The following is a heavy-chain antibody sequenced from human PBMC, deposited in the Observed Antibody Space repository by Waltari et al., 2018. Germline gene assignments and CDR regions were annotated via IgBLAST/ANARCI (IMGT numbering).Heavy chain of an antibody. Sequence: QITLKESGPTLVKPTQTLTLTCTFSGFSLSTSGVGVGWLRQPPGKALDLLALIYWNDDKRYSPSLKSRLTITKDTSKNQVVLTMTNMDPVDTATYYCAHSSVVPAAIDLHNWFDPWGQGTLVTVSS. CDR1: GFSLSTSGVG. V-gene: IGHV2-5*01. CDR3: AHSSVVPAAIDLHNWFDP. J-gene: IGHJ5*02. CDR2: IYWNDDK. D-gene: IGHD2-2*02.